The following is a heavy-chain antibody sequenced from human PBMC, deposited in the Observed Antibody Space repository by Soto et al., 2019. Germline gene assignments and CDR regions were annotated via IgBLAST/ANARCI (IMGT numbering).Heavy chain of an antibody. CDR3: ARARVVQGVELDY. V-gene: IGHV3-13*04. D-gene: IGHD3-10*01. CDR2: IGTAGDT. J-gene: IGHJ4*02. CDR1: GFTFSSYD. Sequence: EVQLVESGGGLVQPGGSLRLSCAASGFTFSSYDMHWVRQATGKGLEWVSAIGTAGDTYYPGSVKGRFTISRENAKNSLYLQMNSLRAGDTAVYYCARARVVQGVELDYWGQGTLVTVSS.